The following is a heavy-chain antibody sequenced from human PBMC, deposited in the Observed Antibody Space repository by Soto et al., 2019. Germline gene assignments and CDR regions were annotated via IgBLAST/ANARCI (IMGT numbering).Heavy chain of an antibody. CDR1: GLTISGKKY. J-gene: IGHJ3*01. D-gene: IGHD1-1*01. V-gene: IGHV3-53*01. CDR2: LYDVDGS. Sequence: VRSLRLSCAAFGLTISGKKYVAWVRQAPGKGLEWVSALYDVDGSFYADSVKGRFTTSSDSSKTTVYLQMNDLRPDDTAVYYCATWHEREHAYDVWGQGTTVTVSS. CDR3: ATWHEREHAYDV.